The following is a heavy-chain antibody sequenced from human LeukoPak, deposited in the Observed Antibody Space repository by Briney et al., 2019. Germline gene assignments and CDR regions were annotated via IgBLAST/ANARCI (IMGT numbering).Heavy chain of an antibody. CDR1: GFTFSSYA. CDR2: ISGSGGST. CDR3: ARDSNYDFWSGYYIHDAFDI. J-gene: IGHJ3*02. Sequence: GGSLRLSCAASGFTFSSYAMSWVRQAPGKGLEWVSAISGSGGSTYYADSVKGRFTISRDNSKNTLYLQMNSLRAEDTAVYYCARDSNYDFWSGYYIHDAFDIWGQGTMVTVSS. V-gene: IGHV3-23*01. D-gene: IGHD3-3*01.